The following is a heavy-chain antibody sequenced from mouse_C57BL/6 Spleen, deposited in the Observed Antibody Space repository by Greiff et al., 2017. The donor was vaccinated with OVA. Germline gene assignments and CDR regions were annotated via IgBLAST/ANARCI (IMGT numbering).Heavy chain of an antibody. D-gene: IGHD2-4*01. CDR3: ARGGDYDDGAWFAY. V-gene: IGHV1-19*01. J-gene: IGHJ3*01. CDR2: INPYNGGT. Sequence: EVQLQQSGPVLVKPGASVKMSCKASGYTFTDYYMNWVKQSHGKSLEWIGVINPYNGGTRYNQKFKGKATLTVDKSSSTAYMELNSLTSEDSAVYYCARGGDYDDGAWFAYWGQGTLVTVSA. CDR1: GYTFTDYY.